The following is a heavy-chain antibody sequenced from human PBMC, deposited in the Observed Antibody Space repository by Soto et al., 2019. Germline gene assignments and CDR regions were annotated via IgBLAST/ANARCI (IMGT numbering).Heavy chain of an antibody. CDR1: GGSISSYY. V-gene: IGHV4-59*08. CDR3: ARLDLEWLLSNPTPRYYYMDV. Sequence: SETLSLTCTVSGGSISSYYWSWIRQPPGKGLEWIGYIYYSGSTNYNPSLKSRVTISVDTSKNQFSLKLSSVTAADTAVYYCARLDLEWLLSNPTPRYYYMDVLGKGTTVTVSS. D-gene: IGHD3-3*01. J-gene: IGHJ6*03. CDR2: IYYSGST.